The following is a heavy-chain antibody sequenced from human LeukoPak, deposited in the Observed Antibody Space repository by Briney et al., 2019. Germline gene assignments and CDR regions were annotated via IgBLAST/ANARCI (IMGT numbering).Heavy chain of an antibody. V-gene: IGHV3-74*01. CDR3: ARSGGGYFDY. CDR2: INIDGTNA. J-gene: IGHJ4*02. D-gene: IGHD3-16*01. Sequence: GGSLRLSCAASGLSFRNFWMHWVRQPPGEGMVLVSRINIDGTNANYADAVKGRFIVSRDNFKNTLFLEMYSLRVEDTGVYYCARSGGGYFDYWGQGDMVTVSS. CDR1: GLSFRNFW.